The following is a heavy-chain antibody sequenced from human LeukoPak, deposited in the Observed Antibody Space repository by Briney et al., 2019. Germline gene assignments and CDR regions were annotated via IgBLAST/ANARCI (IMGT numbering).Heavy chain of an antibody. J-gene: IGHJ6*03. CDR2: IIPIFGTA. D-gene: IGHD2-2*01. CDR1: GGTFSSYA. CDR3: ARAEAAGTPAAMPLMWYYYYMDV. Sequence: SVKVSCKASGGTFSSYAISWVRQAPGQGLEWMGGIIPIFGTANYAQKFQGRVTITADESTSTAYMELSSLRSEDTAVYYCARAEAAGTPAAMPLMWYYYYMDVWGKGTAVTVSS. V-gene: IGHV1-69*01.